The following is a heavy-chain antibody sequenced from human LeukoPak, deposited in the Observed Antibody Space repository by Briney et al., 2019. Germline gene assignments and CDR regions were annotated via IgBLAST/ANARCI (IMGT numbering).Heavy chain of an antibody. CDR3: GRPPVIAAAGKTGEDYHYYGRDV. V-gene: IGHV1-18*01. Sequence: ASVKVSCKSSGYTVTSYGFSWVRQPPGQGLERMGWSSAYNGNTKYAQKLQRRVPMTTDPSTSTAYMELGSLRSDDTAVYYCGRPPVIAAAGKTGEDYHYYGRDVWGKDPTVTVS. CDR2: SSAYNGNT. J-gene: IGHJ6*04. D-gene: IGHD6-13*01. CDR1: GYTVTSYG.